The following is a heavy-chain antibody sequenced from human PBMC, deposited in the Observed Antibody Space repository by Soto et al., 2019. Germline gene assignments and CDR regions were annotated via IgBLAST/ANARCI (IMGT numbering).Heavy chain of an antibody. CDR3: ARDPHSSGWYRGTDILDYGMDV. CDR1: GGSISSSSYY. D-gene: IGHD6-19*01. V-gene: IGHV4-39*07. J-gene: IGHJ6*02. CDR2: IYYSGST. Sequence: HSETLSLTCTVSGGSISSSSYYWGWIRQPPGKGLEWIGSIYYSGSTYYNPSLKSRVTISVDTSKNQFSLKLSSVTAADTAVYYCARDPHSSGWYRGTDILDYGMDVWGQGTMVTVSS.